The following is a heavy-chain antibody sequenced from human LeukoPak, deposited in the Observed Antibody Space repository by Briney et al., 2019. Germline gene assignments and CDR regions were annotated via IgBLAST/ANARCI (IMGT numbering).Heavy chain of an antibody. CDR1: GYTFTSYG. CDR2: ISAYNGNT. Sequence: ASVKVSCKASGYTFTSYGISWVRQAPGQGLEWMGWISAYNGNTNYAQKLQGRVTMTTDTSTSTAYMELRSLRSDDTAVYYCARDPRLTDTAYGLGFDYWGQGTLVTVSP. V-gene: IGHV1-18*01. CDR3: ARDPRLTDTAYGLGFDY. D-gene: IGHD5-18*01. J-gene: IGHJ4*02.